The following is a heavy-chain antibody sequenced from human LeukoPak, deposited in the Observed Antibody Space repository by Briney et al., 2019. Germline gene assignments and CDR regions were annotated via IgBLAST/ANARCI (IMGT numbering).Heavy chain of an antibody. CDR3: ARRAAAGTTPRFDY. J-gene: IGHJ4*02. D-gene: IGHD6-13*01. CDR1: GGSISSYY. CDR2: IHYSGST. V-gene: IGHV4-59*05. Sequence: SSETLSLTCTVSGGSISSYYWSWIRQPPGKGLEWIGSIHYSGSTYYNPSLKSRVTISVDTSKNQFSLKLSSVTAADTAVYYCARRAAAGTTPRFDYWGQGTLVTVSS.